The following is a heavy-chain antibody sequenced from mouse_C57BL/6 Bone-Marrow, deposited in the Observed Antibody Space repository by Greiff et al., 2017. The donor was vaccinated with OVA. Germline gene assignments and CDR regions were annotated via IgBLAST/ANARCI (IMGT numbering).Heavy chain of an antibody. J-gene: IGHJ4*01. CDR2: ISYDGSN. D-gene: IGHD2-1*01. V-gene: IGHV3-6*01. CDR1: GYSITSGYY. CDR3: ARGNSLAMDY. Sequence: VQLQQSGPGLVKPSQSLSLTCSVTGYSITSGYYWNWIRQFPGNKLEWMGYISYDGSNNYNPSLKNRISITRDTSKNQFFLKLNSVTTEDTATYYCARGNSLAMDYWGQGTSVTVSS.